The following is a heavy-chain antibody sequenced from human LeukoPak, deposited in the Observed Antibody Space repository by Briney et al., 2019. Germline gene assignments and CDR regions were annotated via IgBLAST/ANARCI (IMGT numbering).Heavy chain of an antibody. CDR2: ISGDGGST. CDR1: GFTFDDYA. D-gene: IGHD5-24*01. CDR3: AKVGLDGYNFVY. Sequence: GGSLRLSCAASGFTFDDYATHWVRQAPGEGLEWVSLISGDGGSTYYADSVKGRFTISRDNSKNSLYLQMNSLRTEDTALYYCAKVGLDGYNFVYWGQGTLVTVSS. V-gene: IGHV3-43*02. J-gene: IGHJ4*02.